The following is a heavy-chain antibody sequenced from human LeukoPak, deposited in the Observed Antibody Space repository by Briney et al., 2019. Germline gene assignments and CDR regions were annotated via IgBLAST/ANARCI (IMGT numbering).Heavy chain of an antibody. CDR3: ARATTGTTGAFDI. Sequence: GGSLRLSCAASGFTFSSYWMNWVRQAPGKGLEWVSSISSSSSYIYYADSVKGRFTISRDNAKNSLYLQMNSLRAEDTAVYYCARATTGTTGAFDIWGQGTMVTVSS. CDR2: ISSSSSYI. V-gene: IGHV3-21*01. CDR1: GFTFSSYW. J-gene: IGHJ3*02. D-gene: IGHD1-1*01.